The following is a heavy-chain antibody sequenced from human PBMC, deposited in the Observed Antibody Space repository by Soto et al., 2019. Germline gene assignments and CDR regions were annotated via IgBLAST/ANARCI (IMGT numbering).Heavy chain of an antibody. CDR3: AKDPPIASDGPTVDY. D-gene: IGHD6-13*01. CDR2: ISSNGGRT. J-gene: IGHJ4*02. CDR1: GFTFSAYV. Sequence: EVQLLESGGGLVQPGGSLSLSCAASGFTFSAYVMCWVRQAPGKGPEWVSAISSNGGRTFYADSVKGRFTSSRHNSRNKLYLKMHSLTVEDTAVYYCAKDPPIASDGPTVDYWGQGTLVAVSS. V-gene: IGHV3-23*01.